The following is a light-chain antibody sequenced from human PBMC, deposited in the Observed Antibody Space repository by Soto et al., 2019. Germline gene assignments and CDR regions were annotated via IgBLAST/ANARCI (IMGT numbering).Light chain of an antibody. CDR2: DAS. CDR1: LPISNY. CDR3: HQYNTYSQT. Sequence: DIQMTQSPSSLSASVGDRVTITCRASLPISNYLAWYQQKPGKIPNLLIYDASSLESGVPSRFSGSGSGTEFTLTISSLQPDDFATYYCHQYNTYSQTFGQGTKVDIK. V-gene: IGKV1-5*01. J-gene: IGKJ1*01.